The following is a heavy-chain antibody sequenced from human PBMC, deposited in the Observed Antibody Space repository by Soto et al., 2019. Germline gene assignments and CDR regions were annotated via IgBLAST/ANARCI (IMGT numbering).Heavy chain of an antibody. CDR1: GFTFSSYG. V-gene: IGHV3-30*18. CDR2: ISYDGSYK. J-gene: IGHJ4*02. Sequence: QVQLVESGGGVVQPGRSLRLSCAASGFTFSSYGMHWVSQGPGKGLEWVAVISYDGSYKYYADSMKGRVTISRDNSKNTLYVQMNSLRAVDTAVYYCAKEGSVVATTPDFDYWGQGTLVTVSS. CDR3: AKEGSVVATTPDFDY. D-gene: IGHD5-12*01.